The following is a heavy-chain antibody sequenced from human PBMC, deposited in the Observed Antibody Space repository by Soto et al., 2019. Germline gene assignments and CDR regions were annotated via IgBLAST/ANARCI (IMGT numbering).Heavy chain of an antibody. CDR1: GFTFRNYG. D-gene: IGHD2-21*01. CDR2: ISYDGSHK. CDR3: AKDCVGIRTQYYFEY. Sequence: PGGSLRLSCAASGFTFRNYGMHWVRQAPGKGLVWVTVISYDGSHKYYADSVKGRFTISRDNSKNTVYLEMNSLRAEDTAVYYCAKDCVGIRTQYYFEYWGQGTLVTVSS. V-gene: IGHV3-30*18. J-gene: IGHJ4*02.